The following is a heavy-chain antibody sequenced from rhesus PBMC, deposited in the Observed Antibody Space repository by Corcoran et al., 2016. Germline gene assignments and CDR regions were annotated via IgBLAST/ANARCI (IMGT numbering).Heavy chain of an antibody. CDR1: GYSISSGYG. CDR3: ARGVGCSGMYCYARYFDY. Sequence: QVQLQESGPGLVKPSETLSLTCAVSGYSISSGYGWSWIRQPPGKGLEWIGYIGGSSGRTNYNPSLKSRVTITKETSKNQVSLKMSSVTAADTAVYYCARGVGCSGMYCYARYFDYWGQGVLVTVSS. V-gene: IGHV4-127*01. CDR2: IGGSSGRT. D-gene: IGHD2-27*01. J-gene: IGHJ4*01.